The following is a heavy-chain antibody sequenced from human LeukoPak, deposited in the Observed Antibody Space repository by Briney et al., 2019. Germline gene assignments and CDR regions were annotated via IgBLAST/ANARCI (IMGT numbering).Heavy chain of an antibody. Sequence: PGGSLRLSCAASGFTFSSYSFNWVRQAPGRGLEWVSCISSSTSYIYYADSVRGRFTISRDNAKNSLCLQMNSLRVEDTAVYYCARAPGYYGDPFDYWGQGTLVTVSS. CDR1: GFTFSSYS. CDR2: ISSSTSYI. D-gene: IGHD4-17*01. CDR3: ARAPGYYGDPFDY. V-gene: IGHV3-21*01. J-gene: IGHJ4*02.